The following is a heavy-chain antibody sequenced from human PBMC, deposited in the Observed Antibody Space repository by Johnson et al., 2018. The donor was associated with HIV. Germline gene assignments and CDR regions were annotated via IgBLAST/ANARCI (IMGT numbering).Heavy chain of an antibody. Sequence: MQLVESGGGVVQPGGSLRLSCAASGFTVSSNYMSWVRQAPGKGLEWVSVIYSGGSTYYADSVKGRFTISRDNAKNSLFLQMSSLRAEDTAVYYCARVGPRSKGGPVDAFDIWGQGTMVTVSS. CDR2: IYSGGST. CDR1: GFTVSSNY. D-gene: IGHD3-16*01. V-gene: IGHV3-66*01. J-gene: IGHJ3*02. CDR3: ARVGPRSKGGPVDAFDI.